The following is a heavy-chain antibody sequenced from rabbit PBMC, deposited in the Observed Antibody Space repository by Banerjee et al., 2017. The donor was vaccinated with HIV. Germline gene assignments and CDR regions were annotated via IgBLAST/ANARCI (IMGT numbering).Heavy chain of an antibody. D-gene: IGHD4-2*01. V-gene: IGHV1S7*01. J-gene: IGHJ4*01. CDR2: IYPANDNT. CDR3: ARDDADYAGDGHVSFNL. CDR1: GFDFSSYW. Sequence: QLKESGGGLVQPGGSLKLSCKASGFDFSSYWMSWVRQAPGKGLEWIGCIYPANDNTDYASWVNGRFSISSHNAQNTVDLKMNSLTAADTATYFCARDDADYAGDGHVSFNLWGPGTLVTVS.